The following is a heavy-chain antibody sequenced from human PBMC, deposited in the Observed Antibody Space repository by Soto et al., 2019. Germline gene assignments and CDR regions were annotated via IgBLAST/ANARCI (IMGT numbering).Heavy chain of an antibody. D-gene: IGHD2-15*01. CDR3: ACLRGKRGSPIDY. V-gene: IGHV4-59*01. J-gene: IGHJ4*02. Sequence: SETLSLTSIISGDSTSNYYLSWIRQSPGKGLEWIGYISYSGNTNYNPSLKSRVTISVDTSKDQLSLKVTSVTAADTAMYYCACLRGKRGSPIDYWGQGTQVTVSS. CDR2: ISYSGNT. CDR1: GDSTSNYY.